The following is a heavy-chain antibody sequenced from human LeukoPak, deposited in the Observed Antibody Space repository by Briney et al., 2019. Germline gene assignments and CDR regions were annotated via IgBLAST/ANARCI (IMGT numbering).Heavy chain of an antibody. CDR3: ARAKGRSPLFDY. CDR1: GGSISSGDYY. D-gene: IGHD6-13*01. CDR2: IYYSGST. V-gene: IGHV4-30-4*01. Sequence: PSETLSLTCTVSGGSISSGDYYWSWIRQPPGKGLEWIGYIYYSGSTYYNPSLKSRVTISVDTSKNQFSLQLNSVTPEDTAVYYCARAKGRSPLFDYWGQGTLVTVSS. J-gene: IGHJ4*02.